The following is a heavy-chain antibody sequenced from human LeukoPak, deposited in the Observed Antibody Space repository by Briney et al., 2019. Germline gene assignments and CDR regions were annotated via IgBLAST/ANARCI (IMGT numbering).Heavy chain of an antibody. CDR1: GGSLSGYY. D-gene: IGHD4-17*01. V-gene: IGHV4-59*01. J-gene: IGHJ4*02. Sequence: SETLSLTCTASGGSLSGYYWSWIRQPPGKGLEWIGYISSSGSTKYNPSLKSRVTTSLDTSKNQFSLKLTSVTAADTAVYYCARDLRTGWTTALSNWGQGTLVTVSS. CDR3: ARDLRTGWTTALSN. CDR2: ISSSGST.